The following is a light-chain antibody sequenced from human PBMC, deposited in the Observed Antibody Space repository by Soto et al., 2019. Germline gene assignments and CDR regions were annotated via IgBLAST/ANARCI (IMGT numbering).Light chain of an antibody. J-gene: IGKJ2*01. CDR1: QSITGY. V-gene: IGKV1-39*01. CDR3: QQSLGIPYT. CDR2: AAS. Sequence: DIQMTQSPSSLSASVGDRVTITCRASQSITGYLNWYQQKPGKAPKLLIYAASSLQSGVPSRFSGSGSGTDFTLTISSLQRDDFATYFCQQSLGIPYTFGQGTRLATK.